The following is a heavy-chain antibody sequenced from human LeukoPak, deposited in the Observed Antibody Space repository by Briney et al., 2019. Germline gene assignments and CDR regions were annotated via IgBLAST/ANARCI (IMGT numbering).Heavy chain of an antibody. Sequence: GRSLRLSCAASGFTFRSYDMHWVRQAPGKGLEWVAVIWYDGSNKYYADSVKGRFTISRDNSKNTLYLQMNSLRAENTAVYYWARDRATVTLYYYYYGMDVWGQRTTVTVSS. CDR2: IWYDGSNK. V-gene: IGHV3-33*01. J-gene: IGHJ6*02. CDR1: GFTFRSYD. D-gene: IGHD4-17*01. CDR3: ARDRATVTLYYYYYGMDV.